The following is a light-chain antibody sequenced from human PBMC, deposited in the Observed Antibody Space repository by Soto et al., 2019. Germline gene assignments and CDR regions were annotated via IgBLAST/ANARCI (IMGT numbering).Light chain of an antibody. CDR2: DAS. CDR3: QQRSNWPSGT. J-gene: IGKJ1*01. CDR1: QSVTNY. Sequence: EIVLTQSPATLSLSPGERATLSCRASQSVTNYLAWYQQNPGQAPRLLIYDASNRATGSPARFSGSGSGTDFTLTISSLEPEDVAVYYCQQRSNWPSGTFGQGTKVEIK. V-gene: IGKV3-11*01.